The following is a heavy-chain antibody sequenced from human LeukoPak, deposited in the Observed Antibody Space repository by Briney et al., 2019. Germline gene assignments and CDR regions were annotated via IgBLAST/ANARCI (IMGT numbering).Heavy chain of an antibody. CDR1: GFTFSSYA. J-gene: IGHJ4*02. CDR2: ISGSGSST. Sequence: GGSLRLSCAAYGFTFSSYAMSWVRQAPGKGLEWVSAISGSGSSTYCADSVKGRFTISRDNSKNTLYLQMNSLRAEDTAVYYCAGSGYQTVFDYWGQGTLVTVSS. V-gene: IGHV3-23*01. D-gene: IGHD5-18*01. CDR3: AGSGYQTVFDY.